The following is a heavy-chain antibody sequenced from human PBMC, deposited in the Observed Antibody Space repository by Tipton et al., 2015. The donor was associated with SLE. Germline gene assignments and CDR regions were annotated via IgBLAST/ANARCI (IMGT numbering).Heavy chain of an antibody. CDR3: ASLSARVPY. Sequence: TLSLTCAVSDSSMTFGSCWAWIRQPPGKGLEWIGRIYHGYNTYYNPSLESRVTMSVDTSKNQFSLNLRSVTAADTAVYFCASLSARVPYWGQGTLVTVSS. V-gene: IGHV4-38-2*01. CDR1: DSSMTFGSC. J-gene: IGHJ4*02. CDR2: IYHGYNT. D-gene: IGHD3-16*02.